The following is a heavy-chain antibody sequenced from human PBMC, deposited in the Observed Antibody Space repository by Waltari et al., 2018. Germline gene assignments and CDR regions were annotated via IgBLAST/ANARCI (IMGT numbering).Heavy chain of an antibody. V-gene: IGHV1-8*01. D-gene: IGHD3-10*01. Sequence: QVQLVQSGAEVKKPGASVKVSCKASGYTFTSYDINWVRQATGQGLEWMGRMNPNSGNTGYAKEFKCRGTMTRNTSISTAYMERSSLRSEDTAVYYCARAGLTLSYSYYMDVWGKGTTVTVSS. J-gene: IGHJ6*03. CDR1: GYTFTSYD. CDR2: MNPNSGNT. CDR3: ARAGLTLSYSYYMDV.